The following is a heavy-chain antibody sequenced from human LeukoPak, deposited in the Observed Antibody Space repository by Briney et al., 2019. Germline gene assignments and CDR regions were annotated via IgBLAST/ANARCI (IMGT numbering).Heavy chain of an antibody. J-gene: IGHJ6*03. V-gene: IGHV1-18*01. CDR1: GYTFTSYG. CDR2: ISSYNGNT. Sequence: GASVKVSCKASGYTFTSYGISWVRQAPGQGLEWMGWISSYNGNTNYAQKLQGRVTMTTDTSTSTAYMELRSLRSDDTAVYYCARSGTTPYYYYYMDVWGKGTTVTVSS. D-gene: IGHD1-7*01. CDR3: ARSGTTPYYYYYMDV.